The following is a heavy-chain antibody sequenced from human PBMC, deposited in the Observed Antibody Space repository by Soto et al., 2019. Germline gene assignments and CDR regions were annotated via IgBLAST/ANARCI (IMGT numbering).Heavy chain of an antibody. CDR3: ARSFHTAMVPRLGY. CDR2: INAGNGNT. CDR1: GYTFTSYA. D-gene: IGHD5-18*01. J-gene: IGHJ4*02. Sequence: ASVKVSCKASGYTFTSYAMHWVRQAPGQRLEWMGWINAGNGNTKYSQKFQGRVTITRDTSASTAYMELSSLRSEDTAVYYCARSFHTAMVPRLGYWGQGTLVTVSS. V-gene: IGHV1-3*01.